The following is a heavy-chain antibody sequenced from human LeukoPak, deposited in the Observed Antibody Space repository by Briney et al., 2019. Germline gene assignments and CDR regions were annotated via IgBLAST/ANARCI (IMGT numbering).Heavy chain of an antibody. CDR1: GFTFSSYA. V-gene: IGHV3-23*01. D-gene: IGHD1-26*01. Sequence: GGSLRLSCAASGFTFSSYAMSWVRQAPGKGLEWVSVISASGGNTYYADSVKGRFTISRDNSKNTLYLQMNSLRAEDTAVYYCTKENHGIVGATTLIDYWGQGTLVTVSS. CDR2: ISASGGNT. CDR3: TKENHGIVGATTLIDY. J-gene: IGHJ4*02.